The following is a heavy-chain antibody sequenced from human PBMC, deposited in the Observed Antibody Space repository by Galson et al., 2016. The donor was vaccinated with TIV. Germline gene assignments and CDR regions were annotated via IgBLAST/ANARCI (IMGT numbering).Heavy chain of an antibody. CDR3: ARVHLGYFDY. Sequence: ETLSLTCTASGGSISDYYWSWIRQPPGKGLDWIGYVYYTGSTDYNPSLKSRVTISVDTSKNQFSLRLSSVTAADTAMYYCARVHLGYFDYWGQGILVTVSS. V-gene: IGHV4-59*01. J-gene: IGHJ4*02. CDR1: GGSISDYY. CDR2: VYYTGST. D-gene: IGHD3-16*01.